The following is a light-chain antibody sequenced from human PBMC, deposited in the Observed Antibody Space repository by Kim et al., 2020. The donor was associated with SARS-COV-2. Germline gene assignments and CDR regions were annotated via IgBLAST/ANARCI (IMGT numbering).Light chain of an antibody. V-gene: IGKV3-20*01. Sequence: SNNLAWSRQKPGQTPRLLISGGSTRASGVPDRFSGRGSGTDFTLTISRLEPGDFAVYFCQQYGTSPWTFGQGTKVDIK. CDR1: SNN. CDR2: GGS. J-gene: IGKJ1*01. CDR3: QQYGTSPWT.